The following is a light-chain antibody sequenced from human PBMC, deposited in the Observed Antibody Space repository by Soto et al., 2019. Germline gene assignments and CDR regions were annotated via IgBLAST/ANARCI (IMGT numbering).Light chain of an antibody. Sequence: QAVVTQEPSLTVSPGGTVTLTCASSTGAVTSGSFPNWFHQKPGQPPMALFYSTSNKHSWTPALFSGSLLGGKVAQTLSGVQPEDEAHCYCLLDSVGCVVFGGWTKLTVL. J-gene: IGLJ2*01. V-gene: IGLV7-43*01. CDR1: TGAVTSGSF. CDR2: STS. CDR3: LLDSVGCVV.